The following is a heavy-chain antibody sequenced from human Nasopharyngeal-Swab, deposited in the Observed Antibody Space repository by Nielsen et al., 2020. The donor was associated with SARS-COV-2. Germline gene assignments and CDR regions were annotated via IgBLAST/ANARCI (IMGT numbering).Heavy chain of an antibody. CDR1: GFTFSSYA. J-gene: IGHJ6*02. V-gene: IGHV3-23*01. CDR3: AKAETPYYYGSGPIYYYSGMDV. CDR2: ISGSGGST. Sequence: GGSLRLSCAASGFTFSSYAMSWVRQAPGKGLEWVSAISGSGGSTYYADSVKGRFTNSRDNSKNTLYLQMNSLRAEDTAVYYCAKAETPYYYGSGPIYYYSGMDVWGQGTTVTVSS. D-gene: IGHD3-10*01.